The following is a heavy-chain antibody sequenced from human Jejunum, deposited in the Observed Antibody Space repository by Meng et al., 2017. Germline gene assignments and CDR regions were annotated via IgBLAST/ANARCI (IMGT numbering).Heavy chain of an antibody. CDR3: ARSQLLPDDAFDI. Sequence: GEFLKISCAASGFTFSNFWMHWVRQAPGKGLVWVSRISSDGRSTNSVQGRFIISRDNAKNTLYLQINSLRSEDTAVYFCARSQLLPDDAFDIWGQGTMVTVSS. CDR2: ISSDGRST. CDR1: GFTFSNFW. V-gene: IGHV3-74*01. J-gene: IGHJ3*02. D-gene: IGHD1-1*01.